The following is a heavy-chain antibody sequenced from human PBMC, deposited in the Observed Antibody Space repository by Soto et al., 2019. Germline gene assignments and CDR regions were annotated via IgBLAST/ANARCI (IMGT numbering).Heavy chain of an antibody. J-gene: IGHJ4*02. CDR1: GAGDTFSNYG. Sequence: QVHLVQSGAEVKSPGSAVKVSCKVSGAGDTFSNYGLNWMRPAPGQGLEWMGVTIPAFGTATYAQKFQGRVTIAADTSTTAAYMERSSLRSDDTAVYDCWQHDKTALPPLDSWGQGTCVSVSS. V-gene: IGHV1-69*06. D-gene: IGHD1-1*01. CDR2: TIPAFGTA. CDR3: WQHDKTALPPLDS.